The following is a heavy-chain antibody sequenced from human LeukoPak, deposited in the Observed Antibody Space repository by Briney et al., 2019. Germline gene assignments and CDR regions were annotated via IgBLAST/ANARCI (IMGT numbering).Heavy chain of an antibody. CDR1: GFTFSSYA. CDR3: AKGPYGSPVYYFDY. Sequence: GSLRLSCAASGFTFSSYAMHWVRQAPGKGLEWVAVISYDGSNKYYADSVKGRFTISRDNSKNTLYLQMNSLRAEDTAVYYCAKGPYGSPVYYFDYWGQGTLVTVSS. D-gene: IGHD3-10*01. V-gene: IGHV3-30*04. CDR2: ISYDGSNK. J-gene: IGHJ4*02.